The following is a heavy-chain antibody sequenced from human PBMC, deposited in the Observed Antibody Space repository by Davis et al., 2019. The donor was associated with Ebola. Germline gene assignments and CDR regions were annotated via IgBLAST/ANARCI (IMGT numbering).Heavy chain of an antibody. CDR1: GFTFSSYA. CDR3: AKDTSNIWFDV. V-gene: IGHV3-23*01. J-gene: IGHJ3*01. CDR2: ISGSGVST. D-gene: IGHD1-26*01. Sequence: GGSLRLSCAASGFTFSSYAMSWVRQAPGKGLEWVSAISGSGVSTYYTDSVKGRFTISRDNSKNTLYLQMNGLRVEDTAIYYCAKDTSNIWFDVWGQGTTVTVSS.